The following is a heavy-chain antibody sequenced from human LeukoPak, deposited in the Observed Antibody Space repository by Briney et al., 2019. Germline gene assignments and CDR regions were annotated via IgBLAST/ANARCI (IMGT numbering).Heavy chain of an antibody. CDR2: IYYSGST. J-gene: IGHJ4*02. CDR3: ARYYYDRTVED. V-gene: IGHV4-30-4*01. CDR1: GGSISSADYY. Sequence: KPSETLSLTCTVSGGSISSADYYWRWIRQPPGKGLQWIGYIYYSGSTYYNPSLKSRVTISVDTSKNQFSLKLSSVTAADTAVYYCARYYYDRTVEDWGQGTLVTVSS. D-gene: IGHD3-22*01.